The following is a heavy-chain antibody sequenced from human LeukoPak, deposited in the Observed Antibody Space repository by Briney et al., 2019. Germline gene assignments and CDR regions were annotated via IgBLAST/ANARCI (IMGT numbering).Heavy chain of an antibody. CDR2: ISGSGGST. Sequence: PGGSLRLSCAASGFTFSSYAMSWVRQAPGKGLEWVSEISGSGGSTYYADSVKGRFTISRDNSKNTLYLQMNSLRAEDTAVYYCARVYVSNWFPFDPWGQGTLVTVSS. V-gene: IGHV3-23*01. CDR3: ARVYVSNWFPFDP. J-gene: IGHJ5*02. CDR1: GFTFSSYA. D-gene: IGHD6-13*01.